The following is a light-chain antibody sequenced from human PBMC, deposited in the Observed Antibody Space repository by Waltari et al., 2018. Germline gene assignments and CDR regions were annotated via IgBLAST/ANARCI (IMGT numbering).Light chain of an antibody. V-gene: IGLV2-14*03. J-gene: IGLJ2*01. CDR1: SSDVGGYIY. CDR3: SSYTSSSTLVV. CDR2: DVT. Sequence: QSALTQPASVSGSPGQSITISCTGTSSDVGGYIYVSWYQQHPGKAPKLMIYDVTNRPSGVSNRFSGSKSGNTASLTISGLQAEDEAHYYCSSYTSSSTLVVFGGGTKLTVL.